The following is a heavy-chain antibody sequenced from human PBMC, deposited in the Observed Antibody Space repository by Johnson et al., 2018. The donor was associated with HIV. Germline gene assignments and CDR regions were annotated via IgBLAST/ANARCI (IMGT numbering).Heavy chain of an antibody. CDR3: AKDLQDYYDSSGHDAFDI. CDR1: GFTFSSYA. D-gene: IGHD3-22*01. J-gene: IGHJ3*02. CDR2: ISYDGSNK. Sequence: QEQLVESGGGLVQPGRSLRLSCAASGFTFSSYALHWVRQAPGKGLEWVAVISYDGSNKYYADSVKGRFTISRDNSKNTLYLQMNSLRAEDTAVYYCAKDLQDYYDSSGHDAFDIWGQGTMVTVSS. V-gene: IGHV3-30-3*01.